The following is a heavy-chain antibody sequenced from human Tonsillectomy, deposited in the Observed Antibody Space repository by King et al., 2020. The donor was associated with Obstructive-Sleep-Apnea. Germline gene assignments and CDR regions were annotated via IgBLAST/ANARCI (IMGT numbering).Heavy chain of an antibody. J-gene: IGHJ6*02. Sequence: VQLVESGGGLVQPGGSLRLSCATSGFTFTSYWMAWVRQAPGKGLEWVANIKQDGSVQFYEDSVKGRFTSSRDNAKSAVFLQMNSLRVGNTAVYYCRPFYYYGMAVWGQGTTVTVPS. CDR3: RPFYYYGMAV. CDR1: GFTFTSYW. V-gene: IGHV3-7*01. CDR2: IKQDGSVQ.